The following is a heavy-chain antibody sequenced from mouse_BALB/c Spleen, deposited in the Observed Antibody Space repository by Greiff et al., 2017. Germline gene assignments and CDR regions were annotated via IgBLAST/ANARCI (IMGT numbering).Heavy chain of an antibody. CDR1: GFSLTSYG. J-gene: IGHJ4*01. CDR2: IWSGGST. Sequence: QVQLQQSGPGLVQPSQSLSITCTVSGFSLTSYGVHWVRQSPGKGLEWLGVIWSGGSTDYNAAFISRLSISKDNSKSQVFFKMNSLQANDTAIYYCARNWYGNYEVLYAMDYWGQGTSVTVSS. CDR3: ARNWYGNYEVLYAMDY. V-gene: IGHV2-2*02. D-gene: IGHD2-10*02.